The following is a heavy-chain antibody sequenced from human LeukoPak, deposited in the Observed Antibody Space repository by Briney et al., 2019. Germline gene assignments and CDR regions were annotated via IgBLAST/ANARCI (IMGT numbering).Heavy chain of an antibody. CDR2: IRYDGSNK. D-gene: IGHD4-11*01. CDR1: GFTFSSYG. Sequence: GGSLRLSCAASGFTFSSYGMHWVRQAPGKGLEWVAFIRYDGSNKYYADSVKGRFTISRDNSKNTLYLQMNSLRAEDTAVYYCAKGKFNSNFFDYWGQGTLVTVSS. V-gene: IGHV3-30*02. J-gene: IGHJ4*02. CDR3: AKGKFNSNFFDY.